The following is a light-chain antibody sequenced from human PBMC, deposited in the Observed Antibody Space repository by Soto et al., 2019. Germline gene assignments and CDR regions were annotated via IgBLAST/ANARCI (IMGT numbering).Light chain of an antibody. CDR1: QSVSSSY. Sequence: EIVLTQSPGTLSLSPGERATLSCRASQSVSSSYLAWYQQKPGQAPRLLIYGASSRATGIPDRFSGSVSGTDFTLTVSRVEPGDFAVYYCEQYCSSPTFGGGTKVEIK. J-gene: IGKJ4*01. CDR2: GAS. V-gene: IGKV3-20*01. CDR3: EQYCSSPT.